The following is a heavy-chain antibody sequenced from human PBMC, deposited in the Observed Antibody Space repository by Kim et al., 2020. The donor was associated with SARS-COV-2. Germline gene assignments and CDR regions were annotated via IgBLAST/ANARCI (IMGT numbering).Heavy chain of an antibody. CDR2: INSNVGAT. D-gene: IGHD4-4*01. V-gene: IGHV1-46*01. Sequence: ASVKVSCKASGYTFTTYYIHWVRQAPGQGLEWMGIINSNVGATNCAQKFQGRVTMTRDTSTNTAYMELSSLRSEDTAVYYCARGLWGHDYNPDYWGQGILVIVSS. CDR3: ARGLWGHDYNPDY. CDR1: GYTFTTYY. J-gene: IGHJ4*02.